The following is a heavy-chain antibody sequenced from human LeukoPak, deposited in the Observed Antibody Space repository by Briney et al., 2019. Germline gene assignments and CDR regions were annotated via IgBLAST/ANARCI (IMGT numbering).Heavy chain of an antibody. CDR3: ATLGEGATDSSRTDFDY. D-gene: IGHD5-12*01. CDR1: GGSISSYY. V-gene: IGHV4-4*07. Sequence: SETLSLTCTVSGGSISSYYWSWIRQPAGKGLEWIGRIYTSGSTNYNPSLKSRVTMSVDTSKNQFSLKLSSVTAADTAVYYCATLGEGATDSSRTDFDYWGQGTLVTVSS. CDR2: IYTSGST. J-gene: IGHJ4*02.